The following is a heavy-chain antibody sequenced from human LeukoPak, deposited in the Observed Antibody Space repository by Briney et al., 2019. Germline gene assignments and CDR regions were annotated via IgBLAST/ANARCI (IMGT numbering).Heavy chain of an antibody. V-gene: IGHV3-30-3*01. D-gene: IGHD6-6*01. CDR2: ISYDGSNK. CDR3: ARLAARII. Sequence: GRSLRLSYAASGFTFSSYAMHWVRQAPGKGLEWVAVISYDGSNKYYADSVKGRFIISRDNSKNTLYLQMNSLRAEDTAVYYCARLAARIIWGQGTLVTVSS. CDR1: GFTFSSYA. J-gene: IGHJ4*02.